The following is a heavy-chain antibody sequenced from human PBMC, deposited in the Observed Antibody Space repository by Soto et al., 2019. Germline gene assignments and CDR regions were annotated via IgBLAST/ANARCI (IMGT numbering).Heavy chain of an antibody. J-gene: IGHJ4*02. Sequence: EVQLLESGGGLVQPGGSLRLSCAASGFTFSSYAMSWVRQAPGKGLEWVSVISGSGDSTYYADSVKGRFTISRDNSQNPLYLQMNSLRAEDTAVYYCAKSGSSSYFDYWGQGSLVTVSS. V-gene: IGHV3-23*01. CDR1: GFTFSSYA. D-gene: IGHD6-13*01. CDR2: ISGSGDST. CDR3: AKSGSSSYFDY.